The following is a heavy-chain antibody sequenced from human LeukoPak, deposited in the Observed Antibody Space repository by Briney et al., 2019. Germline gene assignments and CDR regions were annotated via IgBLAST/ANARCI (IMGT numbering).Heavy chain of an antibody. J-gene: IGHJ6*02. CDR3: ARDTHYYYGMDV. CDR1: GFTFSSYG. Sequence: QPGRSLRLSCAASGFTFSSYGMHWVRQAPGKGLEWVAVIWYDGSNKYYADSVKGRFTISRDNSKNTLFLQMNSLRAEVTAVYYCARDTHYYYGMDVWGQGTTVTVSS. V-gene: IGHV3-33*01. CDR2: IWYDGSNK.